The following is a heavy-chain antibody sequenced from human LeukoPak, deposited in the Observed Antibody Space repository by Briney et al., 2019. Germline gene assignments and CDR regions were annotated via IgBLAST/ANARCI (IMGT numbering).Heavy chain of an antibody. J-gene: IGHJ4*02. V-gene: IGHV3-15*01. D-gene: IGHD5-12*01. Sequence: GGSLRLSCAASGFTFSNAWMSWVRQAPGKGLEWVGRIKSKTEGGTTDYAAPVKGRFTISRDDSTTTLYLQMNSLQTEDTAVYYCTTVPPLSGSSRYWGQGTLVTVSS. CDR1: GFTFSNAW. CDR3: TTVPPLSGSSRY. CDR2: IKSKTEGGTT.